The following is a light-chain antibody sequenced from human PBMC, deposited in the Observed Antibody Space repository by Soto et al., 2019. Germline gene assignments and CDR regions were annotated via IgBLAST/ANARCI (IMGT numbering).Light chain of an antibody. V-gene: IGLV2-23*02. CDR3: RSYAGTNTFV. CDR1: SSDVGSYNL. Sequence: QSALTQPASVSGSPGQSITISCTGTSSDVGSYNLVSWYQQHPGKAPKLMIYEVNKRPSGVSNRFSGSKSANTASLTISGLQTEDEADYYCRSYAGTNTFVFGTGTKPTVL. J-gene: IGLJ1*01. CDR2: EVN.